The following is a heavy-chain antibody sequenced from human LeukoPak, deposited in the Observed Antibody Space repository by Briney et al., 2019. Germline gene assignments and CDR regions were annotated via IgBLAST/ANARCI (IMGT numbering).Heavy chain of an antibody. CDR2: IKHDGSEK. CDR3: ARATYYYDSSGYRAIYYFDY. CDR1: GFMFSGFW. J-gene: IGHJ4*02. D-gene: IGHD3-22*01. Sequence: GGSLRLSCAASGFMFSGFWMTWVRQAPGKGLEWVANIKHDGSEKNYVDSVKSRFTISRDNAKNSLYLQMNSLGGEDTAVYYCARATYYYDSSGYRAIYYFDYWGQGTLVTVSS. V-gene: IGHV3-7*01.